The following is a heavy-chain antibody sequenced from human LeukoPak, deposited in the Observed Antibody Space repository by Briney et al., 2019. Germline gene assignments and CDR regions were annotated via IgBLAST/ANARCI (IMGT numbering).Heavy chain of an antibody. V-gene: IGHV3-23*01. Sequence: PGGSLRLSCAASGFTFSSYAMSWVRQAPGKGLEWASAISGSGGSTYYADSVKGRFTISRDNSKNTLYLQMNSLRAEDTAVYYCAKRPSYGSGSYYFDYWGQGTLVTVSS. CDR3: AKRPSYGSGSYYFDY. J-gene: IGHJ4*02. CDR1: GFTFSSYA. CDR2: ISGSGGST. D-gene: IGHD3-10*01.